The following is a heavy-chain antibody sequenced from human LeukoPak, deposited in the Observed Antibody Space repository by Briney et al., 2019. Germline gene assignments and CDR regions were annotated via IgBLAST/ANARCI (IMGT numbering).Heavy chain of an antibody. J-gene: IGHJ3*02. CDR3: AKDNYYYDTFDI. D-gene: IGHD3-10*01. CDR2: ISGSGGST. Sequence: GGSLRLSCAASGLTFSSYAMSWVRQAPGKGLEWVSAISGSGGSTYYADSVKGRFTISRDNSKNTLYLQMNSLRAEDTAVYYCAKDNYYYDTFDIWGQGTMVTVSS. CDR1: GLTFSSYA. V-gene: IGHV3-23*01.